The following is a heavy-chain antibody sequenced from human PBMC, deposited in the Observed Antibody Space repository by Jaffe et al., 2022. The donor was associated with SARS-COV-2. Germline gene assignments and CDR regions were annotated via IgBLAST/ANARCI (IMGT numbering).Heavy chain of an antibody. CDR1: GFTFSSYG. J-gene: IGHJ6*02. D-gene: IGHD6-13*01. CDR2: IWYDGSNK. Sequence: QVQLVESGGGVVQPGRSLRLSCAASGFTFSSYGMHWVRQAPGKGLEWVAVIWYDGSNKYYADSVKGRFTISRDNSKNTLYLQMNSLRAEDTAVYYCARSGIYYYGMDVWGQGTTVTVSS. V-gene: IGHV3-33*01. CDR3: ARSGIYYYGMDV.